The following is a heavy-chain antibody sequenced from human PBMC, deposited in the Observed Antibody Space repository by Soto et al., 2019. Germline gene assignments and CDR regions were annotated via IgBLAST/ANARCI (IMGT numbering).Heavy chain of an antibody. CDR2: INPNSGVT. CDR1: GDRFTDYY. Sequence: VKVSCKASGDRFTDYYMHWVRQAPGQGLEWMGWINPNSGVTEYAQKFQGWVTMTRDTSIRTVYMQLSRLGFDDTAIYYCDCASGGATATLDYYYFYMDVWGKGTTVTVSS. CDR3: DCASGGATATLDYYYFYMDV. D-gene: IGHD1-26*01. J-gene: IGHJ6*03. V-gene: IGHV1-2*04.